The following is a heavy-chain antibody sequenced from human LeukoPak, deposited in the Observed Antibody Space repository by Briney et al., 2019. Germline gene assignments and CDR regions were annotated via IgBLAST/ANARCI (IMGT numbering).Heavy chain of an antibody. D-gene: IGHD2-2*01. V-gene: IGHV4-59*12. Sequence: SETLSLTCTVSGGSISGYYWSWIRQPPGKGLEWIGYIYYSGSTNYNPSLKSRVTISVDTSKNQFSLKLSSVTAADTAVYYCARSLGGTSCYWFDPWGQGTLVTVSS. CDR2: IYYSGST. CDR1: GGSISGYY. J-gene: IGHJ5*02. CDR3: ARSLGGTSCYWFDP.